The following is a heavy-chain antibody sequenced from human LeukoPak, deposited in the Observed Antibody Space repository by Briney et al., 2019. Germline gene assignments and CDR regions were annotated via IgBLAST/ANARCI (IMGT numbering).Heavy chain of an antibody. CDR3: ARGLVEPPYYYYYMDV. V-gene: IGHV1-8*01. J-gene: IGHJ6*03. Sequence: ASVKVSCKASGYTFTSYDINWVRQAPGQGLEWMGWMNPNSGNTGYAQKFQGRVTITRNTSISTAYMELSSLRSEDTAVYYCARGLVEPPYYYYYMDVRGKGTTVTVSS. CDR2: MNPNSGNT. D-gene: IGHD2-8*02. CDR1: GYTFTSYD.